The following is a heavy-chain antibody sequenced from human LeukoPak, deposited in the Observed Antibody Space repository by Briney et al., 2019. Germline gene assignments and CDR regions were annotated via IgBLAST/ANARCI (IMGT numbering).Heavy chain of an antibody. Sequence: SETLSLTCTVSGGSISSYYWSWIRQPPGKGLEWIGYIYSSGSSNYHPSLKSRVTISVDTSKNQFSLKLSAVTAADTAVYYCARGNYYDSRTYYRAFDIWGLGTMVSVSS. CDR1: GGSISSYY. D-gene: IGHD3-22*01. CDR3: ARGNYYDSRTYYRAFDI. J-gene: IGHJ3*02. V-gene: IGHV4-59*01. CDR2: IYSSGSS.